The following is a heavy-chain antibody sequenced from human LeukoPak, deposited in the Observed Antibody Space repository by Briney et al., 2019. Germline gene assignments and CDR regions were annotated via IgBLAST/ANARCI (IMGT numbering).Heavy chain of an antibody. J-gene: IGHJ2*01. D-gene: IGHD6-19*01. V-gene: IGHV3-30-3*01. CDR1: GFTFSSYA. Sequence: GRSLRLSCAASGFTFSSYAMHWVRQAPGKGLEWVAVISYDGSNKYYADSVKGRFTISRDNSENTLYLQMNSLRAEDTAVYYCARVQGYSSGWYLGYFDLWGRGTLVTVSS. CDR3: ARVQGYSSGWYLGYFDL. CDR2: ISYDGSNK.